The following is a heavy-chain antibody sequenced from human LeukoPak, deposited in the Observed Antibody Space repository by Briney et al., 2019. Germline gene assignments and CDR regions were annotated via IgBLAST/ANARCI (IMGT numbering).Heavy chain of an antibody. V-gene: IGHV3-33*08. Sequence: QPGGSLRLSCAASGFTFSSYSMNWVRQAPGKGLEWVAVIWYDGSNKYYADSVKGRFTISRDNSKNTLYLQMNSLRAEDTAVYYCARDAGYCSGGSCYPGQFDYWGQGTLVTVSS. CDR3: ARDAGYCSGGSCYPGQFDY. J-gene: IGHJ4*02. D-gene: IGHD2-15*01. CDR2: IWYDGSNK. CDR1: GFTFSSYS.